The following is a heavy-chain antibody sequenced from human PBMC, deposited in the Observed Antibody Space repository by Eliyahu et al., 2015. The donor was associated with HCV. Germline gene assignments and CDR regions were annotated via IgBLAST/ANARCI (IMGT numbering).Heavy chain of an antibody. J-gene: IGHJ5*02. CDR3: ASGGGGIAVTGTGGWFDP. CDR2: NHYRGST. V-gene: IGHV4-59*01. Sequence: QVQLQESGPGLVKPSETLSLTCTVPGGSIXTYYWSWIRQPPGKGXXVIGYNHYRGSTNYHPSLKSRVTISIDTSKNQFSLNLTSXTAADTAMYYCASGGGGIAVTGTGGWFDPWGQGTLVTVSS. CDR1: GGSIXTYY. D-gene: IGHD6-19*01.